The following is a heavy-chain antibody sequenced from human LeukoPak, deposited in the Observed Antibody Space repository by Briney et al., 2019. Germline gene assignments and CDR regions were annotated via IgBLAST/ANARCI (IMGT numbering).Heavy chain of an antibody. CDR2: ISRNDETI. D-gene: IGHD1-1*01. Sequence: GGSLTLSCAASGFDFSDYYMAWVRQAPGKGPECVSSISRNDETIYYTDSVKDRFTITRDNAKNSLYLQIDSLRVEDTAVYFCARFLGFRGGGTHYFDYWGQGTPVTVSS. V-gene: IGHV3-11*01. CDR1: GFDFSDYY. CDR3: ARFLGFRGGGTHYFDY. J-gene: IGHJ4*02.